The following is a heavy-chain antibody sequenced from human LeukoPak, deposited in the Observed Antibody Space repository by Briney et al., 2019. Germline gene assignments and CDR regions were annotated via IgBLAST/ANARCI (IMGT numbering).Heavy chain of an antibody. Sequence: ASVKVSCKASGYTFTGYYIHWVRQAPGQGLEWMGWINTNTGNPTYAQGFTGRFVFSLDTSVSTAYLQISSLKAEDTAVYYCARTATVTTGNNWFDPWGQGTLVTVSS. D-gene: IGHD4-17*01. J-gene: IGHJ5*02. V-gene: IGHV7-4-1*02. CDR3: ARTATVTTGNNWFDP. CDR2: INTNTGNP. CDR1: GYTFTGYY.